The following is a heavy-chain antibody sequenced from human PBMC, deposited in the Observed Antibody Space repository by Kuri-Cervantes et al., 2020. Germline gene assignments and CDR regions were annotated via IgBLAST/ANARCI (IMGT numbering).Heavy chain of an antibody. J-gene: IGHJ4*02. CDR3: AKDIDAYYYGSGSYYNPDRGSYYFDY. Sequence: GESLKISCAASGFTFSSYSMNWVRQVPGKGLEWVSSISSSSSYIYYADSVKGRFTISRDNAKNPLYLQMNSLRAEDTALYYCAKDIDAYYYGSGSYYNPDRGSYYFDYWGQGTLVTVSS. CDR2: ISSSSSYI. V-gene: IGHV3-21*04. D-gene: IGHD3-10*01. CDR1: GFTFSSYS.